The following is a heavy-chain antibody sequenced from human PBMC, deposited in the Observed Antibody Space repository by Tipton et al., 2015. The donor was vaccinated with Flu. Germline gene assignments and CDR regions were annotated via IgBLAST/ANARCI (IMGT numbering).Heavy chain of an antibody. CDR2: IYSSGST. CDR1: GGSINSYY. D-gene: IGHD3-22*01. V-gene: IGHV4-4*07. Sequence: TLSLTCTVSGGSINSYYWSWIRQSAGKGLEWIGRIYSSGSTNYNPSLKSRVTMSVDTSKNQFSMTLTSVTVADTAVYYCASGNFYDSSGYFAFWGQGILVTVYS. CDR3: ASGNFYDSSGYFAF. J-gene: IGHJ4*02.